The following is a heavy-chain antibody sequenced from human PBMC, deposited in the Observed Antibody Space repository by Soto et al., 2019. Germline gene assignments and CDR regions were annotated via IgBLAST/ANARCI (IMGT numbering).Heavy chain of an antibody. CDR3: AKTIDTPSGVSNRGRGALLDY. Sequence: QVQLVESGGGVVQPGRSLRLSCAASGFMFRVYGMHWVRQAPGKGPEWVAVISSDGRSEFYADPVKGRFTISRDNPKSTVFLQMNSLRPEDTAIYYSAKTIDTPSGVSNRGRGALLDYWGQGTLVTVSS. J-gene: IGHJ4*02. V-gene: IGHV3-30*18. CDR2: ISSDGRSE. CDR1: GFMFRVYG. D-gene: IGHD1-26*01.